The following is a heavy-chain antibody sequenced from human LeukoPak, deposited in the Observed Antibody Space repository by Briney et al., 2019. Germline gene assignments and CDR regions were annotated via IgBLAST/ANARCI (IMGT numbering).Heavy chain of an antibody. CDR1: GYTFTSYA. J-gene: IGHJ4*02. CDR3: ARSVARGQWLVN. CDR2: INTGSGNT. Sequence: ASVKVSCKASGYTFTSYAMHWVRQAPGQRLEWMGWINTGSGNTKYSQEFQGRVTITRDTSASTAYVELSSLRSEDMAIYYCARSVARGQWLVNWGQGTLVTVSS. V-gene: IGHV1-3*03. D-gene: IGHD6-19*01.